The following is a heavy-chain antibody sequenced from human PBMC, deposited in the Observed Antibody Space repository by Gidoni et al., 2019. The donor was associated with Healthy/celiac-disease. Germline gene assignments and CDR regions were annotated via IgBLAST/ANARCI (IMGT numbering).Heavy chain of an antibody. CDR3: ARAPTFTVTTFFDY. CDR2: IYYSGST. V-gene: IGHV4-59*01. Sequence: QVQLQESGPGLVKPSETLSLTCTVSGGSISSYYWSWIRQPPGKGLEWIGYIYYSGSTNYNPSLKSRVTISVDTSKNQFSLKLSSVTAADTAVYYCARAPTFTVTTFFDYWGQGTLVTVSS. J-gene: IGHJ4*02. CDR1: GGSISSYY. D-gene: IGHD4-17*01.